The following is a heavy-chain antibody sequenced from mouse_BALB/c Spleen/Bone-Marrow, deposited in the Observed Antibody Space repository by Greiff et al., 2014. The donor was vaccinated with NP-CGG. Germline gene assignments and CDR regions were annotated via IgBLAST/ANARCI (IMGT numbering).Heavy chain of an antibody. CDR1: GFNIKDTY. CDR3: APLTGTFDY. D-gene: IGHD4-1*01. Sequence: EVQLQQSGAELVKPGASVKLSCTASGFNIKDTYIHWVKQGPDQGLEWIGRIDPAHPYTKYASKFQGKATITADTSSNTAYLQVSSLTSEDTAVYYCAPLTGTFDYWGQGTTLTVSS. J-gene: IGHJ2*01. V-gene: IGHV14-3*02. CDR2: IDPAHPYT.